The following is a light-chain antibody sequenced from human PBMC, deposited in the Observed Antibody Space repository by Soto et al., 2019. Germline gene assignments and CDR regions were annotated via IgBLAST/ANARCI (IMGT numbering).Light chain of an antibody. V-gene: IGKV3-11*01. Sequence: EIVLTQSPATLSLSPGERATLSCRASQSVGSYLAWYRQKPGQAPRLLISGASNRAPGIPARFSGSGSGTEFTLNIGSLGPEDFSVYYCQEHNNWPPTLTFGRGTKVEVK. CDR3: QEHNNWPPTLT. CDR1: QSVGSY. CDR2: GAS. J-gene: IGKJ1*01.